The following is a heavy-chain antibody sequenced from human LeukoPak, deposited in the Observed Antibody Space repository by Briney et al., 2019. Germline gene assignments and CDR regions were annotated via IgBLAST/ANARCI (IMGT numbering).Heavy chain of an antibody. V-gene: IGHV4-30-2*01. J-gene: IGHJ4*02. CDR1: GGSISSGGYS. D-gene: IGHD3-10*01. CDR2: IYHSGST. CDR3: ARAHYGSGSYSFDY. Sequence: SEALSLICAVSGGSISSGGYSWSWIRQPPGKGLEWIGYIYHSGSTYYNPSLKSRVTISVDRSKNQFSLKLSSVTAADTAVYYCARAHYGSGSYSFDYWGQGTLVTVSS.